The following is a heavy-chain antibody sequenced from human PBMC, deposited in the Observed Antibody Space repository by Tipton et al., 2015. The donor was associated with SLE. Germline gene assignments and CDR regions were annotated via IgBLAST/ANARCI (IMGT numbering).Heavy chain of an antibody. CDR2: VDYSGTT. CDR1: SGSIGSYY. V-gene: IGHV4-59*01. J-gene: IGHJ6*02. CDR3: ARGVYAMDV. Sequence: TLSLTCPVSSGSIGSYYWSWIRQPPGKGLEWIGYVDYSGTTNNNPSLKSRVTISLDTSKNQFSLKLKSVTAADTAVYYCARGVYAMDVWGQGTTVTVSS.